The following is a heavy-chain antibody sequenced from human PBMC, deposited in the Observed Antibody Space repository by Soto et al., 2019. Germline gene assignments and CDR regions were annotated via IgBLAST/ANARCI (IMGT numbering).Heavy chain of an antibody. D-gene: IGHD2-15*01. V-gene: IGHV3-23*01. CDR1: GFTFSSYA. J-gene: IGHJ3*02. CDR2: ISGSGGST. Sequence: PGGSLRLSCAASGFTFSSYAMSWVRLAPGKGLEWVSAISGSGGSTYYADSVKGRFTISRDNSKNTLYLQMNSLRAEDTAVYYCPKDLTYCSGGSSYSRHDSPDAFDIWGQGTMVTVSS. CDR3: PKDLTYCSGGSSYSRHDSPDAFDI.